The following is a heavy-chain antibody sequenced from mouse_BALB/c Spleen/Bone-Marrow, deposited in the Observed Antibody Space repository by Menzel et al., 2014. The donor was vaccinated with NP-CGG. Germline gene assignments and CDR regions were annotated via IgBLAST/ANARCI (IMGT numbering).Heavy chain of an antibody. CDR1: GFSLTDYG. CDR3: AREKYGNYYAMGY. V-gene: IGHV2-6-7*01. Sequence: QVQLQQSGPGLVAPSQSLSITCTVSGFSLTDYGINWVRQPPGKGLEWLGMIWGDGTTDYNSALRSRLSINEDNSRSQVFLKMNSLQTDDTARYYCAREKYGNYYAMGYWGQGTSVTVSS. J-gene: IGHJ4*01. D-gene: IGHD2-10*02. CDR2: IWGDGTT.